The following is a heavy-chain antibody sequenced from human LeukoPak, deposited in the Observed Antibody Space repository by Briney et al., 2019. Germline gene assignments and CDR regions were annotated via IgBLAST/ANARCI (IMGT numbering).Heavy chain of an antibody. CDR2: IYYNGGT. Sequence: GSLRLSCAASGFTFTNNDMTWIRQPPGKGLEWIGYIYYNGGTNYNPSLKSRLTMSIDTSKNQISLKLRSVTLADSAMYYCARGGYIYGLWGQGTLVTVSS. J-gene: IGHJ4*02. CDR3: ARGGYIYGL. V-gene: IGHV4-59*01. D-gene: IGHD5-18*01. CDR1: GFTFTNND.